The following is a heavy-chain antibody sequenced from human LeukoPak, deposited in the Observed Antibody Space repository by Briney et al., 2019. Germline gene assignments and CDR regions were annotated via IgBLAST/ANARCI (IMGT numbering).Heavy chain of an antibody. CDR2: IYYSGST. J-gene: IGHJ1*01. D-gene: IGHD6-6*01. V-gene: IGHV4-30-4*01. CDR3: ARGGAARLHFQN. CDR1: GGSISSGDYY. Sequence: SQTLSLTCTVSGGSISSGDYYWSWIRQPPGKGLEWIGYIYYSGSTYYNPSLKSRVTISVDTSKNQFSLKLSSVTAADTAVYYCARGGAARLHFQNWGQGTLVTVSS.